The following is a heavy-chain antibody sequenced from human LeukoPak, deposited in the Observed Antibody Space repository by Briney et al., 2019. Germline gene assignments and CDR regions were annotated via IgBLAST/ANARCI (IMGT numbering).Heavy chain of an antibody. CDR2: INHSGST. D-gene: IGHD3-10*01. V-gene: IGHV4-39*07. Sequence: PSETLSLTCTVSGGSIRSSSYYWGWIRQPPGKGMEWIGEINHSGSTNYNPSLKSRVTISVDTSKNQFSLKLSSVTAADTAVYYCARGRGGAYYYYYYYMDVWGKGTTVTVSS. J-gene: IGHJ6*03. CDR1: GGSIRSSSYY. CDR3: ARGRGGAYYYYYYYMDV.